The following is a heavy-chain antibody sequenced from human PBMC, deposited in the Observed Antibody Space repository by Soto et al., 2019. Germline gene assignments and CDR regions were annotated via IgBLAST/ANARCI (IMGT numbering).Heavy chain of an antibody. V-gene: IGHV4-61*01. CDR2: IYYSGST. D-gene: IGHD3-22*01. Sequence: SETLSLTCTVSDGSVSSGSYYWSWIRQPPEKGLEWIGYIYYSGSTNYNPSLKSRVTISVDTSKNQFSLKLSSVTAADTAVYYCARAGNYDSSGYYYVHAFDTWGQGTMVTVSS. CDR1: DGSVSSGSYY. CDR3: ARAGNYDSSGYYYVHAFDT. J-gene: IGHJ3*02.